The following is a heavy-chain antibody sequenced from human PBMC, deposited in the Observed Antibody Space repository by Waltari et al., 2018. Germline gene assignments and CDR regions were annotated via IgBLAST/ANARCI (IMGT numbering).Heavy chain of an antibody. D-gene: IGHD2-2*01. CDR2: VDPEDGET. CDR1: GYTLTELS. Sequence: QVQLVQSGAEVKKPGASVKVSCKVSGYTLTELSMHWVRQAPGKGLEWMGGVDPEDGETIYEQKFQGRVTMTEDTSTDTAYMERSSLRAEDTAVYYCASGRGCSSTSCQYYYMDVWGKGTTVTISS. J-gene: IGHJ6*03. V-gene: IGHV1-24*01. CDR3: ASGRGCSSTSCQYYYMDV.